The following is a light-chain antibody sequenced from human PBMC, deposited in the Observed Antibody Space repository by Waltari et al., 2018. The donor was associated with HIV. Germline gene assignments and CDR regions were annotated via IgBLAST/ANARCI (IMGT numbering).Light chain of an antibody. Sequence: QARLTQPPSASTGVRPTATSTCTGTGNNGGNQGPAWLQQHQSHPPKLLSSRNNNRPSGISERLSASRSGNAASLTITGLQPEDEAEYYCSAWDSGLSAWVFGGGTKLTVL. CDR3: SAWDSGLSAWV. CDR2: RNN. CDR1: GNNGGNQG. V-gene: IGLV10-54*01. J-gene: IGLJ3*02.